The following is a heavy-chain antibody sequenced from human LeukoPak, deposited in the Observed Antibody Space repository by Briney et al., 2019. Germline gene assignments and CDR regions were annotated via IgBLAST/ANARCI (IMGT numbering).Heavy chain of an antibody. CDR1: GFTFSSYG. V-gene: IGHV3-33*01. D-gene: IGHD4-17*01. CDR3: ARGVTTLDY. J-gene: IGHJ4*02. CDR2: IWYDGSNK. Sequence: GGSLRLSCAASGFTFSSYGMHWVRQAPGKGLEGLVVIWYDGSNKDYADSVKGRFTISRDNSKTTLDLQMNSLRAEATAVYSCARGVTTLDYWGQGTLVTVSS.